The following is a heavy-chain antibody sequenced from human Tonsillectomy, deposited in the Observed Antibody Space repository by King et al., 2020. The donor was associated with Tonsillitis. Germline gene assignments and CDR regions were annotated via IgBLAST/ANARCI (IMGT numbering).Heavy chain of an antibody. CDR3: ASDIYYSSHLSSSSRNYWQPLGY. J-gene: IGHJ4*02. V-gene: IGHV3-33*08. CDR2: VRYDGGKK. D-gene: IGHD3-10*01. CDR1: RLAFQNYD. Sequence: VQLVESGGGVVQPGRSLRLSCAASRLAFQNYDMHWVRQAPGKGLEWLAVVRYDGGKKYYADSVKGRFTISRDNSKNTLYLQLNSLRVEDTAVYYCASDIYYSSHLSSSSRNYWQPLGYWGRGTLVTVSS.